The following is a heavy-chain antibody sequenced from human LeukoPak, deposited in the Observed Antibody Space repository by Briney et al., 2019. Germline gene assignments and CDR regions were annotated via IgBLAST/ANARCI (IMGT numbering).Heavy chain of an antibody. J-gene: IGHJ4*02. D-gene: IGHD3-3*01. V-gene: IGHV3-9*03. CDR3: AKDTQYDFWSGYWDY. Sequence: PGGSLRLSCAASGFSFSVYEMHWVRQAPGKGLEWVSGISWNSGSIGYADSVKGRFTISRDNAKNSLYLQMNSLRAEDMALYYCAKDTQYDFWSGYWDYWGQGTLVTVSS. CDR2: ISWNSGSI. CDR1: GFSFSVYE.